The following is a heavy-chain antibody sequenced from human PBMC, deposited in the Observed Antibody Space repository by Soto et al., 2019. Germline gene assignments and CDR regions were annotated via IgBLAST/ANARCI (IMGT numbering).Heavy chain of an antibody. CDR3: AREPTGLRYFDWLSD. V-gene: IGHV4-61*01. CDR1: GGSVSSGSYY. J-gene: IGHJ4*02. CDR2: IYYSGST. D-gene: IGHD3-9*01. Sequence: SSETLSLTCTVSGGSVSSGSYYWSWIRQPPGKGLEWIGYIYYSGSTNYNPSLKSRVTISVDTSKNQFSLKLSSVTAADTAVYYCAREPTGLRYFDWLSDWGQGTLVTVSS.